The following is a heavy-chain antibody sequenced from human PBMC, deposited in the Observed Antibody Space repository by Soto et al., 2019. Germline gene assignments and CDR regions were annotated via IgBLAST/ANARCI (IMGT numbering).Heavy chain of an antibody. J-gene: IGHJ3*02. CDR1: AFTFRSYA. D-gene: IGHD2-2*01. CDR2: ITASADTT. CDR3: AKVRPLRDCTSTSCLGAFDI. Sequence: EEHLLESGGGLVRPGGSLRLSCAASAFTFRSYAMGWVRQPPGKGLEWVSAITASADTTYNADSVKGRFTISRDNSKNTLYLRMNGLRAEDTAVYYCAKVRPLRDCTSTSCLGAFDIWGQGTMVTVS. V-gene: IGHV3-23*01.